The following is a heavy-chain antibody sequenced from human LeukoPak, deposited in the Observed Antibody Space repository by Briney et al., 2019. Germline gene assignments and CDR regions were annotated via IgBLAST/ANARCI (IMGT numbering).Heavy chain of an antibody. CDR2: IYHSGST. Sequence: SETLSLTCAVSGGSISSGGYSWSWIRQPPGKGLEWIGYIYHSGSTYYNPSLKSRVTISVDRSKNQFSLKLSFVTAADTAVYYRARGGYSGYDDAFDIWGQGTMVTVSS. CDR3: ARGGYSGYDDAFDI. CDR1: GGSISSGGYS. J-gene: IGHJ3*02. V-gene: IGHV4-30-2*01. D-gene: IGHD5-12*01.